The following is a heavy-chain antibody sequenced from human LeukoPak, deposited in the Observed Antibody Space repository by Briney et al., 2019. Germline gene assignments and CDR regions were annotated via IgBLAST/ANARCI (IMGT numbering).Heavy chain of an antibody. Sequence: GGSLRLSCAASGFTFSSYAMSWVRQAPGKGLEWVSGISGSGGSTYYADSVKGRFTISRDNSQNTLYLQMNTVRVEDTAVYYCARELWEHSHAFDFWGQGTLVTVSS. V-gene: IGHV3-23*01. CDR2: ISGSGGST. D-gene: IGHD5-18*01. J-gene: IGHJ4*02. CDR1: GFTFSSYA. CDR3: ARELWEHSHAFDF.